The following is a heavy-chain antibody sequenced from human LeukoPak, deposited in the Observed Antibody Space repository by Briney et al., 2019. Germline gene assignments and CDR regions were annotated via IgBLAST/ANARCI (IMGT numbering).Heavy chain of an antibody. V-gene: IGHV4-34*01. CDR2: IHHSGNT. J-gene: IGHJ4*02. Sequence: SETLSLTCAVSGGSFSDYYWSWIRQPPGKGLELIGEIHHSGNTNYNPSLESRVTISVDTSKNQFSLRLNSVTAAGTAVYYCARGARVGYSSGWSIYNWGQGNLVTVS. CDR3: ARGARVGYSSGWSIYN. CDR1: GGSFSDYY. D-gene: IGHD6-19*01.